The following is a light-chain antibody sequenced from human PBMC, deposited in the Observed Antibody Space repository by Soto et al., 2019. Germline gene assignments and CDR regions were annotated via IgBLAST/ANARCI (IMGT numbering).Light chain of an antibody. CDR3: AAWDDSLSGPV. V-gene: IGLV1-47*01. Sequence: QSVLTQPPSASGTPGQRVTISCSGSSSNIGSNYVYWYQQLPGTAPKLLIYRNNQRPSGVPARFSGSKSGTSAALAIIGLRSEDEADYYCAAWDDSLSGPVFGGGTQLTVL. CDR2: RNN. J-gene: IGLJ7*01. CDR1: SSNIGSNY.